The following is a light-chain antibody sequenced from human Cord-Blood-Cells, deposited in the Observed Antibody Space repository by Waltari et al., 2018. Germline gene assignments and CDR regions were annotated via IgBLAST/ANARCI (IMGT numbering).Light chain of an antibody. CDR1: RSDVGGYNY. V-gene: IGLV2-14*01. J-gene: IGLJ1*01. CDR3: SSYTSSSTL. Sequence: QSALTQPASVSGSPGQSITISCTGTRSDVGGYNYVSWYQQHPGQAPKLMIYDVSNRPAGVANRFSGSKSGNTASLTISGLQAEDEADYYCSSYTSSSTLFGTGTNVTVL. CDR2: DVS.